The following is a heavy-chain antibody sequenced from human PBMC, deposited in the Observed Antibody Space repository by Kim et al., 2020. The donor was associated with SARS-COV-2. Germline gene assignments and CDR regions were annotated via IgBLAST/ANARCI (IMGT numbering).Heavy chain of an antibody. D-gene: IGHD3-10*01. J-gene: IGHJ4*02. CDR2: FYFGGST. CDR3: ARFPAPNNSGTFGTH. Sequence: SETLSLTCTVSGASINSGNYYWGWIRRPPGKGLEWIGSFYFGGSTYYNPSLKSRVAMSVDTSKKQFSLEVRSVTAADTALYYCARFPAPNNSGTFGTHWGQGALVTVSA. CDR1: GASINSGNYY. V-gene: IGHV4-39*01.